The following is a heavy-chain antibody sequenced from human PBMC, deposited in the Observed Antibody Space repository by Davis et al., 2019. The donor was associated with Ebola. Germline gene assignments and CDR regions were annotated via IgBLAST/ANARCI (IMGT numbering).Heavy chain of an antibody. V-gene: IGHV3-30*18. CDR3: AKELAAAGTTPLYYYYGMDV. J-gene: IGHJ6*02. CDR1: GFTFSSYG. D-gene: IGHD6-13*01. Sequence: PGGSLRLSCAASGFTFSSYGMHWVRQAPGKGLEWVAVISYDGSNKYYADSVKGRFTISRDNSKNTLYLQMNSLRAEDTAVYYCAKELAAAGTTPLYYYYGMDVWGQGTTVTVSS. CDR2: ISYDGSNK.